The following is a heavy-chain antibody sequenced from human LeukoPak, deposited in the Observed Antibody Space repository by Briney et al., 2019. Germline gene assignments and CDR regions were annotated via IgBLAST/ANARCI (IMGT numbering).Heavy chain of an antibody. J-gene: IGHJ5*02. CDR2: IYYSGST. V-gene: IGHV4-39*01. CDR3: ARHISPTGHNWFDP. D-gene: IGHD4-17*01. Sequence: PSETLSLTCTVSGGSISSSSYYWGWIRQPPGKGLEWIGSIYYSGSTYYNPSLKGRVTISVDTSKNQFSLKLSSVTAADTAVYYCARHISPTGHNWFDPWGQGTLVTVSS. CDR1: GGSISSSSYY.